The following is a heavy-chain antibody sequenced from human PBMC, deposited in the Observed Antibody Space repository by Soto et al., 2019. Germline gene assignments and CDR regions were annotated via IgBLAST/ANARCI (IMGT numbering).Heavy chain of an antibody. J-gene: IGHJ6*02. CDR3: ARGDDFDYYYGVDV. D-gene: IGHD3-16*01. Sequence: QVQLVQSGAEVKKPGSSVKVSCKASGGTFSNHAISWVRQAPGQGLEWMGGIVPMFGISNYAQKFQGRVTTTADKSTNTAYMELSSLTSEDTAVYYCARGDDFDYYYGVDVWGQGTTVIVSS. CDR1: GGTFSNHA. CDR2: IVPMFGIS. V-gene: IGHV1-69*17.